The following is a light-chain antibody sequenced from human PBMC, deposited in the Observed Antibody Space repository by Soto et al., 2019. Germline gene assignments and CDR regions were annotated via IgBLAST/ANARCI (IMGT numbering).Light chain of an antibody. V-gene: IGKV1-5*03. CDR1: QSINNW. J-gene: IGKJ1*01. CDR2: KAS. CDR3: HQYDTYWK. Sequence: DIQMTQSPSTLSASVGDRVTITCRASQSINNWLAWYQQKPGQAPKLLIYKASNLGIGVPSRFSRGGSATSFTLTISSLQPAAFATYYGHQYDTYWKFGQGTKVEIK.